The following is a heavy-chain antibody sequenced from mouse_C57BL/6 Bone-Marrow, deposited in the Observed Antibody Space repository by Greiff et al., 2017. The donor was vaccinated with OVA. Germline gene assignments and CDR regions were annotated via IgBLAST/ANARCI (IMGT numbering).Heavy chain of an antibody. D-gene: IGHD2-4*01. J-gene: IGHJ2*01. CDR1: GYTFTSYW. CDR3: ARKGIYYDYDDYFDY. CDR2: IYPGSGST. V-gene: IGHV1-55*01. Sequence: QVQLQQPGAELVKPGASVKMSCKASGYTFTSYWITWVKQRPGQGLEWIGDIYPGSGSTNYNEKFKSKATLTVDTSSSTAYMQLSSLTSEDSAVYYCARKGIYYDYDDYFDYWGQGTTLTVSS.